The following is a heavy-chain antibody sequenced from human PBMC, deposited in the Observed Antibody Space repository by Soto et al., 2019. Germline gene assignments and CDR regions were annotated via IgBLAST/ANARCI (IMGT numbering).Heavy chain of an antibody. CDR3: ARADSGYYYYFDY. CDR2: IWYDGSNK. V-gene: IGHV3-33*01. D-gene: IGHD3-22*01. Sequence: HPGGSLRLSCAASGFTFSSYGMHWVRQAPGKGLEWVAVIWYDGSNKYYADSVKGRFTISRDNSKNTLYLQMNSLRAEDTAVYYCARADSGYYYYFDYWGQGTLVTVSS. CDR1: GFTFSSYG. J-gene: IGHJ4*02.